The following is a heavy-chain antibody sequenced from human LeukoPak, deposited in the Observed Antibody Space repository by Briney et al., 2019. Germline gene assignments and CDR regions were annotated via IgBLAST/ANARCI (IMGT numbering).Heavy chain of an antibody. V-gene: IGHV3-21*01. J-gene: IGHJ4*02. Sequence: GGSLRLSCAASGFTFSTCSMFWVRQAPGKGLEWVSAISGNSYHIYYADSVKGRFTISRDDAKNSLYLQMSTLRGEDTAVYYCTTLMVRGLGPCWGQGTQVTVSS. CDR2: ISGNSYHI. CDR3: TTLMVRGLGPC. D-gene: IGHD3-10*01. CDR1: GFTFSTCS.